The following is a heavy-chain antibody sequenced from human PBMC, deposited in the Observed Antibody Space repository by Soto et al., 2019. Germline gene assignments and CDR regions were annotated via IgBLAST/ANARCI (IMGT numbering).Heavy chain of an antibody. V-gene: IGHV3-7*03. CDR3: ARDPGEEAWIPMESFDY. Sequence: SGFTLRSYWMSWVRQAPGKGLEWVANINQDESEKYFVDSVRGRFTISRDNAKNSLYLQMNSLRAADTAVYYCARDPGEEAWIPMESFDYWGQGTLVTVSS. CDR2: INQDESEK. D-gene: IGHD3-3*01. CDR1: GFTLRSYW. J-gene: IGHJ4*02.